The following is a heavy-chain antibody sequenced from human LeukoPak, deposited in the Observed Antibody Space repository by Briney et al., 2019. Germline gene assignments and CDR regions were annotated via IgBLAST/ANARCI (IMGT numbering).Heavy chain of an antibody. Sequence: GASVKVSCKASGYTFTSYGISWVRQAPGQGLEWMGWISAYNGNTNYAQKLQGRVTMTTDTSTSTACMELRSLRSDDTAVYYCARGGAVGVMYYYDSSGYYYWGQGTLVTVSS. V-gene: IGHV1-18*01. CDR3: ARGGAVGVMYYYDSSGYYY. D-gene: IGHD3-22*01. J-gene: IGHJ4*02. CDR2: ISAYNGNT. CDR1: GYTFTSYG.